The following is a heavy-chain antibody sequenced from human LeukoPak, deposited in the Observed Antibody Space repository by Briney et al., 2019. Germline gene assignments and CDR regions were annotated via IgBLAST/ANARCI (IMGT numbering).Heavy chain of an antibody. Sequence: ASVKVSFKASGGTFSSYAISWVRQAPGQGLEWMGGIIPIFGTANYAQKFQGRVTITADESTSTAYMELSSLRSEDTAVYYCARVVAAAATLDYYYGMDVWGQGTTVTVSS. CDR1: GGTFSSYA. D-gene: IGHD6-13*01. V-gene: IGHV1-69*01. J-gene: IGHJ6*02. CDR3: ARVVAAAATLDYYYGMDV. CDR2: IIPIFGTA.